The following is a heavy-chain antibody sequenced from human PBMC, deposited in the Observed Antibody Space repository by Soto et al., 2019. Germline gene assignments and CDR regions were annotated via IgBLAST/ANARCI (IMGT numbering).Heavy chain of an antibody. CDR3: VRDSGDYPDY. J-gene: IGHJ4*02. V-gene: IGHV3-23*01. CDR1: GFTFSNYA. D-gene: IGHD4-17*01. CDR2: ISDSGGRT. Sequence: EVQLLESGGGLVQPGGSLRLSCAASGFTFSNYAMSWVRQAPGKGLEWVSGISDSGGRTNYADSVKGRFTISRDNSKNTVHLQMSSLRAEDTAVYYCVRDSGDYPDYWGQGTQVTVSS.